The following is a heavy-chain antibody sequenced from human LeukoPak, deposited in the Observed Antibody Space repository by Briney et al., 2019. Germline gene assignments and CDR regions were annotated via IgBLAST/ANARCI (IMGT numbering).Heavy chain of an antibody. J-gene: IGHJ4*02. Sequence: GGSLRLSCAASGFPFTSYTMNWVRQAPGKGLEWVSSISVTGSFIYYADSVKGRFTISRDNAKSSLYLQMDSLRAEDTAVYYCAKDFTTQTYYYDSSGLGYFDYWGQGTLVTVSS. CDR2: ISVTGSFI. CDR3: AKDFTTQTYYYDSSGLGYFDY. CDR1: GFPFTSYT. D-gene: IGHD3-22*01. V-gene: IGHV3-21*01.